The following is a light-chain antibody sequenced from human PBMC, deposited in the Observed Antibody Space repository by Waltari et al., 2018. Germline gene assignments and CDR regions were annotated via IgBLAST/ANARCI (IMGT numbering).Light chain of an antibody. V-gene: IGLV1-40*01. CDR2: GNS. CDR1: SSTIGAGNE. CDR3: QSYDSSLSGSV. J-gene: IGLJ2*01. Sequence: QSVLTQPPSVSGATGQRVTISCTGSSSTIGAGNEVHWYQQLPGTSPKLLIYGNSNRPSGVPDRFSGSKSGTSASLAITGLQAEDEADYYCQSYDSSLSGSVFGGGTKLTVL.